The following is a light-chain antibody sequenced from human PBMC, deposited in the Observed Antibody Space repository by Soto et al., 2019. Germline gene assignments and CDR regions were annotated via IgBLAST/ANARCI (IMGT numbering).Light chain of an antibody. CDR3: QQAKEWPLT. Sequence: EIVMTQSPATLSVSPGERATLSCRASQNIDRDLVWYQQKLGQTPRLLIYAASTRATGIQARFSASGSGTAFTLTTTCLQSEDVAVYYCQQAKEWPLTFGGGTKLEIK. J-gene: IGKJ4*01. V-gene: IGKV3-15*01. CDR1: QNIDRD. CDR2: AAS.